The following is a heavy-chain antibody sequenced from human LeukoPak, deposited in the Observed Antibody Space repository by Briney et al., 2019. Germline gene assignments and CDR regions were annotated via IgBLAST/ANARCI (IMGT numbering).Heavy chain of an antibody. CDR2: ISSSSSTI. CDR3: ARDLPGVTAAYSGSYRRGAFDI. CDR1: GFTFSSYS. V-gene: IGHV3-48*04. D-gene: IGHD1-26*01. J-gene: IGHJ3*02. Sequence: PGGSLRLSCAASGFTFSSYSMNWVRQAPGKGLEWVSYISSSSSTIYYADSVKGRFTISRDNAKNSLYLQMNSLRAEDTAVYYCARDLPGVTAAYSGSYRRGAFDIWGQGTTVTVSS.